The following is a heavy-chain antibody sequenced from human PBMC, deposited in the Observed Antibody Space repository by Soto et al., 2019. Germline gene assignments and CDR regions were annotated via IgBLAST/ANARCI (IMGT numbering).Heavy chain of an antibody. CDR2: IDPNSGGT. CDR1: GYTFTGYY. V-gene: IGHV1-2*04. D-gene: IGHD6-13*01. J-gene: IGHJ6*02. CDR3: VRDLRDRYSSSLYGGRYYYYGMYV. Sequence: ASVKVSCKASGYTFTGYYIHWVRQAPGQGLEWMGWIDPNSGGTNYAQKFQVWVTMTRDTSISTAYMELSRLRSDDTAVYYCVRDLRDRYSSSLYGGRYYYYGMYVWGQ.